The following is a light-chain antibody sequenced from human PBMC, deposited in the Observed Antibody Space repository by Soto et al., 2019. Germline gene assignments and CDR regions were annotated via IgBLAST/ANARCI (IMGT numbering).Light chain of an antibody. CDR2: VAS. CDR3: KQYNTWPPYT. Sequence: EIVMTQSPATLSVSPGETATLSCRASQSVSSKLAWYQQKPGQAPRLLIYVASTRATGILARFSSSGSGTEFTLTISSLHSEDFAVYYCKQYNTWPPYTFGQGTKLEIK. V-gene: IGKV3-15*01. CDR1: QSVSSK. J-gene: IGKJ2*01.